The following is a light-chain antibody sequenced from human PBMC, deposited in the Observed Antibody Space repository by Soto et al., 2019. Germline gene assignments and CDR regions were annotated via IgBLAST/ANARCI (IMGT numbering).Light chain of an antibody. Sequence: QLVLTQSPSASASLGASVKLTCTLSSGHSSYAIAWHQQQPEKGPRYLMKLNSDGSHSKGDGIPDRFSGSSSGAERYLTISSLQSEDEAYYYCQTWGTGLFGGGTKLTVL. CDR3: QTWGTGL. CDR1: SGHSSYA. J-gene: IGLJ2*01. CDR2: LNSDGSH. V-gene: IGLV4-69*01.